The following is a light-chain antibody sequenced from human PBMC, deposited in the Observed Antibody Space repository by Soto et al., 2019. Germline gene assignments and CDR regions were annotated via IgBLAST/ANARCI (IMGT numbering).Light chain of an antibody. CDR2: DVT. J-gene: IGLJ3*02. CDR1: RSDVGGYNY. Sequence: QSVLTQPASVSGSPGQSITISCTGTRSDVGGYNYVSWYQQHPGKAPKLMIYDVTNRPSGVSNRFSGSKSGNTASLTISGLQAEDEADYYCSSYTSSTNRVFGGGTKVTVL. V-gene: IGLV2-14*01. CDR3: SSYTSSTNRV.